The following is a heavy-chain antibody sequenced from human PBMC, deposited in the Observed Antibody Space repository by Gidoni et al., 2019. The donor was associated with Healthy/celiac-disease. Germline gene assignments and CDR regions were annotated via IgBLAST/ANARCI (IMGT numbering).Heavy chain of an antibody. D-gene: IGHD3-3*01. Sequence: QLQLQESGPGLVKPSETLSLTCTVSGGSISSSSYYWGWIRQPPGKGLGWIGSIYYSGSTYYNPSLKSRVTISVDTSKNQFSLKLSSVTAADTAVYYCAREDFWSGYYMPGYYYYGMDVWGQGTTVTVSS. CDR2: IYYSGST. V-gene: IGHV4-39*07. CDR3: AREDFWSGYYMPGYYYYGMDV. CDR1: GGSISSSSYY. J-gene: IGHJ6*02.